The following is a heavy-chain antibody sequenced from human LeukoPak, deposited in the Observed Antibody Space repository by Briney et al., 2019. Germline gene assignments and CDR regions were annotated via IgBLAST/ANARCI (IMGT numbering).Heavy chain of an antibody. CDR1: GGSISSGGYY. D-gene: IGHD3-10*01. J-gene: IGHJ4*02. CDR3: ARDRGGGGSFDY. CDR2: IYYSGST. V-gene: IGHV4-31*03. Sequence: SQTLSLTCTVSGGSISSGGYYWSWIRQHPGKGLEWIGYIYYSGSTYYNPSLKSRVTISVDTSKNQFSLKLSSVTAADTAVYYCARDRGGGGSFDYWGQGTLVTVSS.